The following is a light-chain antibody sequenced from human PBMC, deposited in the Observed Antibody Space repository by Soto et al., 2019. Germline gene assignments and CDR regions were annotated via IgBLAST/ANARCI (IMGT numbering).Light chain of an antibody. Sequence: QAVVTQPPSVSGAPGQRVTISCTGSSSNIGAGYDVHWYQQLPGTAPKLLIYGNSNRPSGVPDRFSGSKSGTSASLAITGLQAEDEADYYSQSYDSSLNALFGGGTKVTVL. CDR1: SSNIGAGYD. CDR2: GNS. J-gene: IGLJ3*02. V-gene: IGLV1-40*01. CDR3: QSYDSSLNAL.